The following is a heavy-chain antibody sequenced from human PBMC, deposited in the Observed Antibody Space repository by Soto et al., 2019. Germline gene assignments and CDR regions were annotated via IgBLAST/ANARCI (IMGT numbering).Heavy chain of an antibody. CDR1: GFMFSNYG. J-gene: IGHJ4*02. Sequence: QVPLVESGGGVVQPGRSLRLSCAASGFMFSNYGMQWVRQAPGKGLEWVTVISYDGSNKFYADSVKGRFTISRDNSKNTLYLQMSSLRPEDTAVYYCVGGRYFGDYWGQGALVTVSS. D-gene: IGHD2-21*02. CDR3: VGGRYFGDY. V-gene: IGHV3-30*03. CDR2: ISYDGSNK.